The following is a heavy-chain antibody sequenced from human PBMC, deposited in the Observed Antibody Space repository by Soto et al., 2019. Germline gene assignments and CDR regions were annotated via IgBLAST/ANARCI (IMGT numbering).Heavy chain of an antibody. V-gene: IGHV1-18*01. CDR1: GYTFTTYG. Sequence: ASVKVSCKASGYTFTTYGITWVRQGPGQGLEWMGWISANNGNTKYEQKFQARVTMTTDTSTRTAYMELRSLRSDDTAVYYCARDSGSYYFDYWGQGTLVTVSS. CDR2: ISANNGNT. J-gene: IGHJ4*02. D-gene: IGHD1-26*01. CDR3: ARDSGSYYFDY.